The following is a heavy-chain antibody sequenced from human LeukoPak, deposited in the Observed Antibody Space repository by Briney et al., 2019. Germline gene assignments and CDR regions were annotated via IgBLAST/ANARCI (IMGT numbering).Heavy chain of an antibody. V-gene: IGHV4-59*08. Sequence: SETLSLTCTVSGCSISGHYWSWIRQPPGNGLEWIWYIYYSGSTNYNPSLKSRVTISIDASESLVSLQLSSVPAADTAMYYCARHRCYGGYRYRSDQYYYMDVWGKGTTVTVSS. J-gene: IGHJ6*03. CDR3: ARHRCYGGYRYRSDQYYYMDV. CDR1: GCSISGHY. CDR2: IYYSGST. D-gene: IGHD4-23*01.